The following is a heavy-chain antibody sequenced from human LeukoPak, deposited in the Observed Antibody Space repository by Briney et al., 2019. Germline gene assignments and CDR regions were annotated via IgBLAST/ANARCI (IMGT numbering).Heavy chain of an antibody. D-gene: IGHD3-22*01. CDR2: ISNSGATT. V-gene: IGHV3-23*01. CDR3: AKRISMIVVVE. Sequence: PGGSLRLSCAASGFTFSTYAMSWVRQAPGKGLEWVSAISNSGATTYYADSVKGRFTISRDNAKNTLYLQMNSLRAEDPAVYYCAKRISMIVVVEWGQGTLVTVSS. CDR1: GFTFSTYA. J-gene: IGHJ4*02.